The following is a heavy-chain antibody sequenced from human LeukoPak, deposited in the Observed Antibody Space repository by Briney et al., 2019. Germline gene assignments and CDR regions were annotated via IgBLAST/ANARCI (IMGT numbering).Heavy chain of an antibody. D-gene: IGHD1-1*01. V-gene: IGHV3-9*01. J-gene: IGHJ4*02. CDR3: AKANWNDDRFDY. CDR1: GFSFNNYA. CDR2: ISWNSGSI. Sequence: GGSLRLSCAASGFSFNNYAMHWVRQAPGKGLEWVSGISWNSGSIGYADSVKGRFTISRDNAKNSLYLQMNSLRAEDTALYYCAKANWNDDRFDYWGQGTLVTVSS.